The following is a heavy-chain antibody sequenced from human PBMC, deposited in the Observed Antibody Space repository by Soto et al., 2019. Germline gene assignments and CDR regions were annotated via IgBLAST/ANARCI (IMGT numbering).Heavy chain of an antibody. J-gene: IGHJ5*02. D-gene: IGHD6-6*01. V-gene: IGHV1-2*04. CDR1: GYTFTGYY. Sequence: QVQLVQSGAEVKKPGASVKVSCTASGYTFTGYYMHWVRQAPGQGLEWMGWINPNSGGTNYAQKFQGWVTLTRETSISTAYMELQRLRSDDTAVYYCARGPGASARNWFDPWGQGTLVTVSS. CDR2: INPNSGGT. CDR3: ARGPGASARNWFDP.